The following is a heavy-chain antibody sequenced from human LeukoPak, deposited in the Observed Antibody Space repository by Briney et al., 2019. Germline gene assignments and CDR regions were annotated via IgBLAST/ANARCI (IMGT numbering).Heavy chain of an antibody. V-gene: IGHV3-30*01. CDR3: ARSYSSSLDC. Sequence: PGRSLRLSCAASGFTFSSYAMHWVRQAPGKGLEWVAVISYDGSNKYYADSVKGRFTISRDNSKNTLYLQMNSLRAEDTAVYYCARSYSSSLDCWGQGTLVTVSS. D-gene: IGHD6-6*01. CDR2: ISYDGSNK. CDR1: GFTFSSYA. J-gene: IGHJ4*02.